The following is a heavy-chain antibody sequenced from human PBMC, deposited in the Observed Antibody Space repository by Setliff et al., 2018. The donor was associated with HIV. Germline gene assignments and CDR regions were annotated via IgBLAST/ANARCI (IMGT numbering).Heavy chain of an antibody. CDR3: ASVGSGWSHNWFDP. Sequence: PGGSLRLSCAASGFTLSTYTMNWVRQAPGEGLEWIGEIHHSGSTNYKPSLKSRVTISVDKSKNQFSLKLSSVTAADTAVYYCASVGSGWSHNWFDPWGQGT. CDR2: IHHSGST. J-gene: IGHJ5*02. D-gene: IGHD6-19*01. CDR1: GFTLSTYTM. V-gene: IGHV4-4*02.